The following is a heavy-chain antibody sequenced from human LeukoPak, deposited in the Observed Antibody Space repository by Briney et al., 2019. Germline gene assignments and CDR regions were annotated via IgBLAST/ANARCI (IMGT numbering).Heavy chain of an antibody. Sequence: PGGSLRLSCAASGFTFSNYWMSWVRQAPGKGLEWVANINQGGSEKYYLNSVKGRFTISRDNAKNSLYLQMNSLITDDTTIYYCVRDGSGHDYWGQGTLVTVSS. D-gene: IGHD6-19*01. CDR2: INQGGSEK. CDR1: GFTFSNYW. V-gene: IGHV3-7*05. J-gene: IGHJ4*02. CDR3: VRDGSGHDY.